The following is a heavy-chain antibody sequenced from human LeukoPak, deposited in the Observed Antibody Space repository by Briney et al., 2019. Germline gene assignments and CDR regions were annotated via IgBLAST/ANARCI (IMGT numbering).Heavy chain of an antibody. CDR3: ALVVPAAIPYYYYGMDV. V-gene: IGHV1-2*02. CDR1: GYTFTGYY. Sequence: ASVKVSCKASGYTFTGYYMHWVRQAPGQGLEWRGWINPNSGGTNYAQKFQGRVTMTRDTSISTAYMELSRLRSDDTAVYYCALVVPAAIPYYYYGMDVWGQGTTVTVSS. D-gene: IGHD2-2*01. CDR2: INPNSGGT. J-gene: IGHJ6*02.